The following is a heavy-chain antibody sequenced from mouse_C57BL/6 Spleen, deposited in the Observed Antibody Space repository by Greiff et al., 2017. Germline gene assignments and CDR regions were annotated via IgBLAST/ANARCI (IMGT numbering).Heavy chain of an antibody. CDR3: ARNNGYDVKAMDY. Sequence: QVQLQQSDAELVKPGASVKLSCKASGYTFTDHTIYWVKQRPEQGLEWIGYIYPRDGSTKYTDKFKGKATLTADKSSSTAYMQLNSLTSEDSAVYFCARNNGYDVKAMDYWGQGTSVTVSS. CDR1: GYTFTDHT. J-gene: IGHJ4*01. D-gene: IGHD2-2*01. CDR2: IYPRDGST. V-gene: IGHV1-78*01.